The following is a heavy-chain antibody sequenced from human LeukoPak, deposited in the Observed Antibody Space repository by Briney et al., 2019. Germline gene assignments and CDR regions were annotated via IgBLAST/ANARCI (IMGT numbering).Heavy chain of an antibody. D-gene: IGHD2-15*01. CDR1: EFTFSGPG. J-gene: IGHJ4*02. CDR3: TTDTWYSAGH. Sequence: GGPLGFSFQASEFTFSGPGWAWIRRPPGKGLEWVAIIKKEGSEKYYVDSMKGRFTISRDNAKNSLFLQMNSLRAEDTAIYYCTTDTWYSAGHWGQGTLVTVSS. CDR2: IKKEGSEK. V-gene: IGHV3-7*03.